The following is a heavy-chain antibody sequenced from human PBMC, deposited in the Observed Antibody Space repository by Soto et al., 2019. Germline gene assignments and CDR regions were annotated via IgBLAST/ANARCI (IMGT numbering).Heavy chain of an antibody. Sequence: ASVKVSCKASGYTFTGYYMHWVRQAPGQGLEWMGWINPNSGGTNYAQKFQGWVTMTRDTSISTAYMELSRLRSDDTAVYYCARAAASWSVAGRFGRDAFDIWGQGTVVTVS. CDR3: ARAAASWSVAGRFGRDAFDI. V-gene: IGHV1-2*04. J-gene: IGHJ3*02. CDR1: GYTFTGYY. CDR2: INPNSGGT. D-gene: IGHD6-19*01.